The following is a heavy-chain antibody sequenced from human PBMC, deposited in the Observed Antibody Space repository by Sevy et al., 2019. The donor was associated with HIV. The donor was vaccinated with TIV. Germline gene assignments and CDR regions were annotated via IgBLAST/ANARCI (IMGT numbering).Heavy chain of an antibody. Sequence: ASVKVSCKASGYTFTNYGISWVRQAPGQGLEWMGWISAYNGNTNYAQKLQGRVTMTTDTSTSTAYMELRSLRSDDTALYFCARGGSSGWYGNAGDIWCQGTMVTVSS. V-gene: IGHV1-18*04. J-gene: IGHJ3*02. CDR2: ISAYNGNT. D-gene: IGHD6-19*01. CDR1: GYTFTNYG. CDR3: ARGGSSGWYGNAGDI.